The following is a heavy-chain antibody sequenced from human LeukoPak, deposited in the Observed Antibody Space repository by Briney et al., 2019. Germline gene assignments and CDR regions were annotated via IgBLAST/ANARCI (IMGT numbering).Heavy chain of an antibody. CDR1: RFSFSAYP. J-gene: IGHJ3*02. V-gene: IGHV3-23*01. CDR3: AKSLLTTASGTGRAFDI. CDR2: ISAGGDVT. D-gene: IGHD1-26*01. Sequence: GGSLRLSCAASRFSFSAYPMGWVRRAPGKGLEWVSGISAGGDVTFHADPVKGRFTISRDNSKNTLYLQMNSLRAEDTAEYYCAKSLLTTASGTGRAFDIWGQGTMVTVSA.